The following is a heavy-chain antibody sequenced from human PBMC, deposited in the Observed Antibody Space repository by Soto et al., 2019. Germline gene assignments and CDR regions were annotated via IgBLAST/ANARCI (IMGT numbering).Heavy chain of an antibody. CDR1: GYAFITYG. CDR3: ANLEDNNYYYGMDV. D-gene: IGHD2-15*01. Sequence: ASVKVSCKASGYAFITYGVSWVRQAPGQGLDWMGWISTYNGTTSYAQRLQGRVTMTTDKTTSTAYMELSSLRSEDTAVYYCANLEDNNYYYGMDVWGQGTTVTVSS. V-gene: IGHV1-18*01. CDR2: ISTYNGTT. J-gene: IGHJ6*02.